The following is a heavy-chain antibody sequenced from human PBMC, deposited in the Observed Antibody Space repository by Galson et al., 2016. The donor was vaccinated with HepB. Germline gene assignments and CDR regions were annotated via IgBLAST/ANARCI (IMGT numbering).Heavy chain of an antibody. CDR3: AREILSSGSLDK. CDR2: ISGGSGNR. J-gene: IGHJ4*02. Sequence: SLRLSCAASGFTFSSSSINWVRQAPGKGLEWVSSISGGSGNRYYADSVKGRFTLSRDNAKNTLYLQMNSLRVEDTAVYYCAREILSSGSLDKWGQGTLVTVSS. CDR1: GFTFSSSS. V-gene: IGHV3-21*06. D-gene: IGHD3-22*01.